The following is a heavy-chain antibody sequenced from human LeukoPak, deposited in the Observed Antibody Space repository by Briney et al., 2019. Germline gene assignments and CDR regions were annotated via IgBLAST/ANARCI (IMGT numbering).Heavy chain of an antibody. CDR3: ARVNGTYCLDY. V-gene: IGHV3-11*01. Sequence: GGSLRLSCAASGFTFSDYYLRWIRQPPGKGLEWVSYISTSGGTIYYADSVKGRFTISRDSATNSLYLQMNSLRAEDTAVYFCARVNGTYCLDYWGQGTLVTVSS. CDR2: ISTSGGTI. CDR1: GFTFSDYY. D-gene: IGHD1-26*01. J-gene: IGHJ4*02.